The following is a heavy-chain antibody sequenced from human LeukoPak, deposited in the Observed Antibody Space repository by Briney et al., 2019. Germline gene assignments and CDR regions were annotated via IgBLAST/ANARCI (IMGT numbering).Heavy chain of an antibody. CDR3: ARESAAGTCDY. CDR1: GFTFSSYA. V-gene: IGHV3-33*08. Sequence: GGSLRLSCAASGFTFSSYAMHWVRQAPGKGLEWVAVLWYDGNNRYYADSAKGRFTISRDNSKNTLYLQMNSLRAEDTAVYYCARESAAGTCDYWGQGTLVTVSS. J-gene: IGHJ4*02. CDR2: LWYDGNNR. D-gene: IGHD6-13*01.